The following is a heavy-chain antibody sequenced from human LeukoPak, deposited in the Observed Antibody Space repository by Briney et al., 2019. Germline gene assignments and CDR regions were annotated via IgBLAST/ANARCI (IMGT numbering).Heavy chain of an antibody. V-gene: IGHV3-74*01. J-gene: IGHJ4*02. CDR1: GFTFSSYW. CDR3: ARDSGELTLGFDY. D-gene: IGHD1-26*01. Sequence: GGSLRLSCAASGFTFSSYWMHWVRQTPGKGLVWVSRIKSDGSTIYADSVKGRFTISRDNAKNSLYLQMNSLRAEDTAVYYCARDSGELTLGFDYWGQGTLVTVSS. CDR2: IKSDGST.